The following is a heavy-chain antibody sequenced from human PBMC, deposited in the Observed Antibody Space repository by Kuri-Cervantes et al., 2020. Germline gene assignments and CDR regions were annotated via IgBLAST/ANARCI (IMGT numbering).Heavy chain of an antibody. CDR1: GGSISSYH. J-gene: IGHJ4*02. V-gene: IGHV4-59*01. D-gene: IGHD3-22*01. CDR2: VYHSRST. CDR3: ARVHCGYSYGFDF. Sequence: ESLKISCTVSGGSISSYHWSWIRQPPGKGLEWIGYVYHSRSTNYNPSLESRVTISLDTSNNQFSLRLSSVTAADTAVYYCARVHCGYSYGFDFWGQGSLVTVSS.